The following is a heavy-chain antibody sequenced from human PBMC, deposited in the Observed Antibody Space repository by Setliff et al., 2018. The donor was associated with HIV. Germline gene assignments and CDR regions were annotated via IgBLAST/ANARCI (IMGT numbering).Heavy chain of an antibody. D-gene: IGHD2-21*02. CDR3: ARGRVFCDGDSCYHFDY. V-gene: IGHV4-59*12. CDR2: IYFSGSA. CDR1: GGSISNYY. J-gene: IGHJ4*02. Sequence: SETLSLTCTVSGGSISNYYWSWIRQSPGKGLEWIGYIYFSGSATHNPTLKSPVSISVDTSKNQFYLTIASVTAADTAVYYCARGRVFCDGDSCYHFDYWGRGILVTVSS.